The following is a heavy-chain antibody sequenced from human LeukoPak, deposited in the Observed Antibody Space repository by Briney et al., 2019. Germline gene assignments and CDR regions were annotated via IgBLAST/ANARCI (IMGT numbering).Heavy chain of an antibody. CDR2: INPSGGST. V-gene: IGHV1-46*01. D-gene: IGHD5-18*01. Sequence: ASVKVSCKASGYTFTSYYMHWVRQAPGQGLEWMGIINPSGGSTSYAQKYQGRVTMTRDTSTSTVYMELSSLRSEDTAVYYCARDHGYSYGSNWFDPWGQGTLVTVSS. J-gene: IGHJ5*02. CDR1: GYTFTSYY. CDR3: ARDHGYSYGSNWFDP.